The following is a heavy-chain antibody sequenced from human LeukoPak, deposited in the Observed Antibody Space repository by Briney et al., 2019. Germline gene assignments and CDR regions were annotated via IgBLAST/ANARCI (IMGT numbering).Heavy chain of an antibody. CDR3: ARDLLTSWRTHWYFDL. V-gene: IGHV4-39*07. CDR2: IYYSGST. Sequence: PSETLSLTCTVSGGSISSSSYYWGWIRQPPGKGLEWIGSIYYSGSTYYNPSLKSRVTISVDTSKNQFSLKLSSVTAADTAVYYCARDLLTSWRTHWYFDLWGRGTLVTVSS. D-gene: IGHD1-26*01. CDR1: GGSISSSSYY. J-gene: IGHJ2*01.